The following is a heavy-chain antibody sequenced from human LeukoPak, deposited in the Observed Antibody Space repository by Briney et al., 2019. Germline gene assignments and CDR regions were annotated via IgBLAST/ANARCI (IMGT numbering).Heavy chain of an antibody. CDR2: IIPIFGTA. D-gene: IGHD5-18*01. J-gene: IGHJ4*02. CDR3: AREGGMQLWPSYYFDY. V-gene: IGHV1-69*13. Sequence: GASVKVSCKASGGTFSSYAISWVRQAPGQGLEWMGGIIPIFGTANYAQKFQGRVTITADESTSTAYMELSSLRSEDTAVYYCAREGGMQLWPSYYFDYWGQGTLVTVSS. CDR1: GGTFSSYA.